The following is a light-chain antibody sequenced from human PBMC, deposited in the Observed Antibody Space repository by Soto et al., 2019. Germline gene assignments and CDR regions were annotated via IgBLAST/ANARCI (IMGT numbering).Light chain of an antibody. CDR1: QSVGRS. J-gene: IGKJ1*01. Sequence: DIQMTQSPSTLSASVGDRVTITCRASQSVGRSLAWYQQQPGKAPKLLIYGVSTLESGVPSRFSGFGSGTEFTLSISILQPGDFGTYYCQQFYKGWTFGQGTRV. CDR2: GVS. CDR3: QQFYKGWT. V-gene: IGKV1-5*01.